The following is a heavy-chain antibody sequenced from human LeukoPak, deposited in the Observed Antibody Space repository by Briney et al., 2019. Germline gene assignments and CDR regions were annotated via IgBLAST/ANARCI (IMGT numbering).Heavy chain of an antibody. CDR2: INRSGST. Sequence: KASETLSLTCAVYGGSFSGYHWSWIRQPPGKGLEWTGEINRSGSTNYNPSLKSRVTISVDTSRNQFSLKLSSVTAADTAVYYCASQWFGELLGGDAFDIWGQGTMVTVSS. CDR1: GGSFSGYH. CDR3: ASQWFGELLGGDAFDI. V-gene: IGHV4-34*01. J-gene: IGHJ3*02. D-gene: IGHD3-10*01.